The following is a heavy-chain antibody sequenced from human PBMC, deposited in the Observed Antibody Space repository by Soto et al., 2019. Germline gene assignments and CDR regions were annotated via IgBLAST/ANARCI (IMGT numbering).Heavy chain of an antibody. D-gene: IGHD6-19*01. CDR1: GFNFSSYV. V-gene: IGHV3-33*01. J-gene: IGHJ4*02. Sequence: QVQLVESGGGVVQPGRSLRLSCAASGFNFSSYVMHWVRQAPGKGLEWVAVIWYDGGNKYYADSVKGRFTISRDNSKNTLYVQMNRLRAEDTAVYYCARDGQWLPRDGLRSSYYFDYWGQGTLVTVSS. CDR2: IWYDGGNK. CDR3: ARDGQWLPRDGLRSSYYFDY.